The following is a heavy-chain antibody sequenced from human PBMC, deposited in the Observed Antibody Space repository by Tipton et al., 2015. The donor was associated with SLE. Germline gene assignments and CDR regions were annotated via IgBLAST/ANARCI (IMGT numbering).Heavy chain of an antibody. V-gene: IGHV3-48*03. J-gene: IGHJ3*02. Sequence: SLRLSCAASGFTFSSYEMNWVRQAPGKGLERVLYISSSGSTIHHADSVKGRFTISRDNAKNSLYLQMNSLRGEDTAIYYCVRDRTSRGWSHDAFDIWGQGTMVTVSS. CDR1: GFTFSSYE. CDR3: VRDRTSRGWSHDAFDI. CDR2: ISSSGSTI. D-gene: IGHD6-19*01.